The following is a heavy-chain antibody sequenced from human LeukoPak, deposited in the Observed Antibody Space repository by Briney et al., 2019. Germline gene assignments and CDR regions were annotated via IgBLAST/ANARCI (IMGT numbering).Heavy chain of an antibody. CDR2: IKSKTDGGTT. D-gene: IGHD3-22*01. CDR3: TTEGGYYDSSGYSLNSNWFDP. J-gene: IGHJ5*02. Sequence: PGGSLRLSCAASGFTFSNAWMSWVRQAPGKGLEWVGRIKSKTDGGTTDYAAPVKGRFTISRDDSKNTLYLQMNSLKTEDTAVYYCTTEGGYYDSSGYSLNSNWFDPWGQGTLVTVSS. V-gene: IGHV3-15*01. CDR1: GFTFSNAW.